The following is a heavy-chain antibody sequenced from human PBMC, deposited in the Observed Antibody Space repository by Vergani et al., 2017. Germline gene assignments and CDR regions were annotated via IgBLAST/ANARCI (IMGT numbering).Heavy chain of an antibody. J-gene: IGHJ6*02. Sequence: QVQLVQSGAEVKKPGASVKVSCKASGYTFTGDYMHWVRQAPVQGLECMGWINPNSGSTNYAQQFQGRVTMTRYTSISTAYMELSRLRSDDTAVYYCARGALGMDVWGQGTTVTVSS. CDR3: ARGALGMDV. CDR1: GYTFTGDY. CDR2: INPNSGST. V-gene: IGHV1-2*02.